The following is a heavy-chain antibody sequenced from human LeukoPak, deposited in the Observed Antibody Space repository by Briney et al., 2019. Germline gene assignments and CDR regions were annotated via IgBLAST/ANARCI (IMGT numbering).Heavy chain of an antibody. J-gene: IGHJ4*02. CDR1: GYTFTSYY. CDR3: ARGGQQLDAFDY. V-gene: IGHV1-8*02. CDR2: MNPNSGNT. D-gene: IGHD6-13*01. Sequence: ASVKVSCKASGYTFTSYYMHWVRQATGQGLEWMGWMNPNSGNTGYAQKFQGRVTMTRNTSISTAYMELSSLRSEDTAVYYCARGGQQLDAFDYWGQGTLVTVSS.